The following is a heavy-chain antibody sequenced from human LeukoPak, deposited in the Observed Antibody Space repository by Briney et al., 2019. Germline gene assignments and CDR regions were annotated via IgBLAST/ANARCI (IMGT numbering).Heavy chain of an antibody. CDR3: ARGATMATRHLDY. Sequence: PGGSLRLSCAASEFTFSTYSMNWVRQAPGKGLEWVSIISGGSSDIHYADSVKGRFTISRDNAKNSLYLQMNSLRVEDTAVYYCARGATMATRHLDYWGQGTLVTVSS. V-gene: IGHV3-21*01. J-gene: IGHJ4*02. CDR1: EFTFSTYS. D-gene: IGHD4-23*01. CDR2: ISGGSSDI.